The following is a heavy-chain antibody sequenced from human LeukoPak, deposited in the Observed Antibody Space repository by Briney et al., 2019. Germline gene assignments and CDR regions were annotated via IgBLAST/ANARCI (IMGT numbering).Heavy chain of an antibody. Sequence: SETLSLTCAVYGGSFSGYYWSWIRQPPGKGLEWIGEINHSGSTNYNPSLKSRVTISVDTSKNQFSLRLSSVTAADTAVYYCARQRSGYDLRYFDYWGQGTLVTVSS. D-gene: IGHD5-12*01. CDR2: INHSGST. J-gene: IGHJ4*02. CDR1: GGSFSGYY. V-gene: IGHV4-34*01. CDR3: ARQRSGYDLRYFDY.